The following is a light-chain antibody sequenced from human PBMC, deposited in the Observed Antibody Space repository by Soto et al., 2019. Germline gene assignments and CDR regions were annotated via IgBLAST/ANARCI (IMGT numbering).Light chain of an antibody. CDR1: SGRIASYY. V-gene: IGLV6-57*04. CDR2: EDN. J-gene: IGLJ3*02. Sequence: NFMLTQPHSVSESPGKTVTISCTRSSGRIASYYVQWYQQRPGSAPTTVIYEDNKRPSGVPDRFSGSIDSSSNSASLTISGLKTEDEADYYCQSYDNINPWVFGGGTNLTVL. CDR3: QSYDNINPWV.